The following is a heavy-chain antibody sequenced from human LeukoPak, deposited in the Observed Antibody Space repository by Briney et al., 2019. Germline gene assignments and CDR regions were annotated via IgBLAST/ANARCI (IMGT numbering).Heavy chain of an antibody. Sequence: SETLSLTCTASDEVITSNNWWSWVRQSPGKGLEWIGEIFHSGSTNYNSSLESRVTISVDTSKNQFSLKLKSVTAADTAVYYCARRGGSTSCFKRWGQGTLVTVSS. J-gene: IGHJ4*02. CDR3: ARRGGSTSCFKR. CDR1: DEVITSNNW. V-gene: IGHV4-4*02. CDR2: IFHSGST. D-gene: IGHD2-2*01.